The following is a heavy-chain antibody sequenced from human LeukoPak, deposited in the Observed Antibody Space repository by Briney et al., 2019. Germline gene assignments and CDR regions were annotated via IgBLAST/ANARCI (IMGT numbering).Heavy chain of an antibody. CDR2: ITYDGGNE. V-gene: IGHV3-30*18. D-gene: IGHD6-19*01. CDR1: GFSFKDYN. Sequence: GGSLRLSCAASGFSFKDYNMHWVRQAPGKGLEWVAAITYDGGNEYYTDSVKGRFTISRDNSKSTLYLQMNSLRTEDTAVYYCAKVRWDNSGWYYLDSWGQGTLVTVSS. J-gene: IGHJ4*02. CDR3: AKVRWDNSGWYYLDS.